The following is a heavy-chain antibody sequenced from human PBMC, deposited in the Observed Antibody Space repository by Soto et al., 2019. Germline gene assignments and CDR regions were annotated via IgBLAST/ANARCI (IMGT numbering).Heavy chain of an antibody. D-gene: IGHD4-17*01. CDR3: ARDLWTTVTTGNWYFDL. CDR1: GFTFSSYG. V-gene: IGHV3-33*01. Sequence: PGGSLRLSCAASGFTFSSYGMHWVRQAPGKGLEWVAVIWYDGSNKYYADSVKGRFTISRDNSKNTLYLQMNSLRAEDTAVYYCARDLWTTVTTGNWYFDLWGRGTLVTVSS. CDR2: IWYDGSNK. J-gene: IGHJ2*01.